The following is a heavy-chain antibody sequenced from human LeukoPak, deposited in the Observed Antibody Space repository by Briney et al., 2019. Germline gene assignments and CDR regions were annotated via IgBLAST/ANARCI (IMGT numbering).Heavy chain of an antibody. V-gene: IGHV3-21*01. CDR3: ARSIVVVPAASNWFDP. D-gene: IGHD2-2*01. J-gene: IGHJ5*02. CDR1: GFTFSSYS. CDR2: ISSSSSYI. Sequence: PGGSLRLSCAASGFTFSSYSMNWVRQAPGKGLEWVSSISSSSSYIYYADSVKGRFTISRDNAKNSLYLQMNSLRAEDTAVYYCARSIVVVPAASNWFDPWGQGTLVTVSS.